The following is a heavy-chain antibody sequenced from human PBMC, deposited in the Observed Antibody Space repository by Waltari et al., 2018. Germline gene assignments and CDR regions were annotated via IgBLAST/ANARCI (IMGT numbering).Heavy chain of an antibody. CDR2: VNPKPGAT. J-gene: IGHJ5*02. Sequence: QVQLVQSGAEVLKPGASVKVSCQASGYTFINYEINWVRQAAGQGLEWMGWVNPKPGATAYAQKFQGRITMTWDTSISTAYMELTNLRSDDTAVLYCARGRDVFANFDYNWFDPWGQGTLVTVSS. V-gene: IGHV1-8*02. D-gene: IGHD2-21*01. CDR3: ARGRDVFANFDYNWFDP. CDR1: GYTFINYE.